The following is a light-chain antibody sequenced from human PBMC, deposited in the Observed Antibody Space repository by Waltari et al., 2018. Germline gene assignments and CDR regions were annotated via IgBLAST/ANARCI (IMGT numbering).Light chain of an antibody. CDR1: QSVSIN. J-gene: IGKJ1*01. V-gene: IGKV3-15*01. Sequence: EIVMTQSPVTLSVSPGERATLSCRASQSVSINLAWYQQKPGQAPRLLIYAASTRATDVPARFSGSWSGTEFTLTISSLQSEDFAVYYCQHYNNWPPGTTFGQGTKLEIK. CDR2: AAS. CDR3: QHYNNWPPGTT.